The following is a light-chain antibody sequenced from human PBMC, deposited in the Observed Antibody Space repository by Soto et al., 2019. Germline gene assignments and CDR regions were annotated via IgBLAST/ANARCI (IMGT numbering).Light chain of an antibody. V-gene: IGKV1-39*01. CDR3: QQSYSTLWT. Sequence: DIQMTQSPSSLSASVGDRVTITCRASQSSISYLNWYQQKPGKAPKLLIYAASSLQSGVPSRFSGSGSGTDFTLTISSLQPEDFATYYCQQSYSTLWTFGQGTKVDIK. CDR1: QSSISY. CDR2: AAS. J-gene: IGKJ1*01.